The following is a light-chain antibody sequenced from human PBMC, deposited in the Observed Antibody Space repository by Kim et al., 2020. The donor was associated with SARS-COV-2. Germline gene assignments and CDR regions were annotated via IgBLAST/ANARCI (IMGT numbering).Light chain of an antibody. CDR1: SLRSYY. J-gene: IGLJ1*01. CDR2: GKN. CDR3: NSRDSSGNHLRV. Sequence: SSELTQDPAVSVALGQTVRITCQGDSLRSYYASWYQQKPGQAPVLVIYGKNNRPSGIPDRFSGSSSGNTASLTIPGAQAEDEADNYCNSRDSSGNHLRVF. V-gene: IGLV3-19*01.